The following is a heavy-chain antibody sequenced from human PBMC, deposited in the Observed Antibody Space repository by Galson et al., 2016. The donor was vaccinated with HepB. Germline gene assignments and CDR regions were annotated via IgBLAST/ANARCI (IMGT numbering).Heavy chain of an antibody. CDR2: ISGTGGRT. V-gene: IGHV3-23*01. Sequence: SLRLSCAASGFTFSTYAMSWVRQAPGKGLEWVSVISGTGGRTYYADSVKGRFTISRDTSKKTLYLEMNSLRAEDTAIYYCARDGSTNRYNWFDSWGQGTLVTVSS. CDR3: ARDGSTNRYNWFDS. J-gene: IGHJ5*01. D-gene: IGHD1-14*01. CDR1: GFTFSTYA.